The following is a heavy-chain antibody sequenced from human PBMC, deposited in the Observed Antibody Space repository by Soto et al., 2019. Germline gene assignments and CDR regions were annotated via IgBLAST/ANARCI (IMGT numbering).Heavy chain of an antibody. J-gene: IGHJ4*02. CDR1: GFTFSSYA. CDR3: AKDRRGMVDFWSGYYESFDY. V-gene: IGHV3-23*01. D-gene: IGHD3-3*01. CDR2: ISGSGGST. Sequence: GGSLRLSCAASGFTFSSYAMSWVRQAPGKGLEWVSAISGSGGSTYYADSVKGRFTISRDNSKNTLYLQMNSLRAEDTAVYYCAKDRRGMVDFWSGYYESFDYWGQGTLVTVSS.